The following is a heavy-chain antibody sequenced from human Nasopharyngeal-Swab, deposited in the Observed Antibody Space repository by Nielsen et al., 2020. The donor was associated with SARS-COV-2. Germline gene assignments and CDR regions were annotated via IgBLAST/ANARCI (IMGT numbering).Heavy chain of an antibody. J-gene: IGHJ6*02. D-gene: IGHD3-16*01. CDR3: ARGDYYYGVDV. CDR1: RFTFSSYG. V-gene: IGHV3-33*01. Sequence: GGSLRLSCVASRFTFSSYGMHWVRQAPGKGLEWVAVIWYDGSKYYYADSVKGRFTISRDNSKNTLYLQMNSLRAEDTAVYYCARGDYYYGVDVWGQGTTVTVSS. CDR2: IWYDGSKY.